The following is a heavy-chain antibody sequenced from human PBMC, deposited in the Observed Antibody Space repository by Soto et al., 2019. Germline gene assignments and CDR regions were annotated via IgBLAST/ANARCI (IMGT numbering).Heavy chain of an antibody. Sequence: DEQLVESGGGSLQPGGSLRLSCAASGFSFRNYGMTWVRQSPGKGLEWVSLISSGGGSTDYADSVKGRFTISRDNSQNMLFLLMTGLRGDDTALYYCAKLKGGLGRFYGMDAWGQGTMVIVSS. J-gene: IGHJ6*02. CDR1: GFSFRNYG. D-gene: IGHD3-3*01. V-gene: IGHV3-23*04. CDR2: ISSGGGST. CDR3: AKLKGGLGRFYGMDA.